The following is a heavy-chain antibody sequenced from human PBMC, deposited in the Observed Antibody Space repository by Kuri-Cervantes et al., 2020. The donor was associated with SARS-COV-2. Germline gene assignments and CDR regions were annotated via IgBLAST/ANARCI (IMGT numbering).Heavy chain of an antibody. CDR3: ARASWSSSSYYYMDV. CDR2: INPILGTT. CDR1: GGTFSGYR. Sequence: SVKVSCKASGGTFSGYRVTWVRQAPGQGPEWMGEINPILGTTNYAQKFQGRVTITTDDSTTTAYMDLSGLRSDDTAVYYCARASWSSSSYYYMDVWGKGTTVTVSS. D-gene: IGHD6-6*01. V-gene: IGHV1-69*16. J-gene: IGHJ6*03.